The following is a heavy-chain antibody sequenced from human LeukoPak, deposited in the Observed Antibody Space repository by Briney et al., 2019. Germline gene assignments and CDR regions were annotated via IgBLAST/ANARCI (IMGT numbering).Heavy chain of an antibody. J-gene: IGHJ6*03. CDR2: ISAYNGNT. Sequence: ASVKVSCKASGYTFTSYAMNWVRQAPGQGLEWMGWISAYNGNTNYAQKLQGRVTMTTDTSTSTAYMELRSLRSDDTAVYYCARGRPTCSGGSCYLGGYYYYYMDVWGKGTTVTISS. CDR3: ARGRPTCSGGSCYLGGYYYYYMDV. CDR1: GYTFTSYA. V-gene: IGHV1-18*01. D-gene: IGHD2-15*01.